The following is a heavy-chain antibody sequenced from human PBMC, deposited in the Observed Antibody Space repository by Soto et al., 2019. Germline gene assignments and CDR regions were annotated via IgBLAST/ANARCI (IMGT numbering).Heavy chain of an antibody. V-gene: IGHV1-46*03. CDR3: GRDNSATFPATPGDEKTDWGGWWFDP. Sequence: QVQMVQSGAEGKKPGASGKVSCKASGFMFTNFFMHWERQAPGQGPEWMGVINPRGTPASYAQQFQDRFTMTRDTSTSTVYMELNSLTSEATAIYYCGRDNSATFPATPGDEKTDWGGWWFDPGGQGTLVTVSS. D-gene: IGHD2-15*01. J-gene: IGHJ5*02. CDR2: INPRGTPA. CDR1: GFMFTNFF.